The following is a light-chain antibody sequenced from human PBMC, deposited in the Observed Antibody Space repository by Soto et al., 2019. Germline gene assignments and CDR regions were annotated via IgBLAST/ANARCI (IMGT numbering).Light chain of an antibody. J-gene: IGKJ4*01. CDR3: QQYDNYPLT. CDR1: QGISSF. CDR2: AAS. Sequence: IQLTQTPSSLSASVGDRVTITCRASQGISSFLAWYQQKPGKAPKLLIYAASSLQSGVPSRFSGSGFGTDFTLTITSLQPEDFATYYCQQYDNYPLTFGGGTKVDI. V-gene: IGKV1-9*01.